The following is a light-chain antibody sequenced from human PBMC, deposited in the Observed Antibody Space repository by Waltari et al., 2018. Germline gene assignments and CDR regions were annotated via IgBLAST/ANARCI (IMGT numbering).Light chain of an antibody. CDR2: GAS. CDR1: QSVGRT. J-gene: IGKJ1*01. V-gene: IGKV3-20*01. CDR3: QHYVRLPAT. Sequence: EIVLTQSPGTLSLSPGERATLSCRASQSVGRTLARCQQKPGQAPRLLMYGASSRATGTPDRFSGSGSGTDFSLTISRLEPEDFAVYYCQHYVRLPATFGQGTKVEIK.